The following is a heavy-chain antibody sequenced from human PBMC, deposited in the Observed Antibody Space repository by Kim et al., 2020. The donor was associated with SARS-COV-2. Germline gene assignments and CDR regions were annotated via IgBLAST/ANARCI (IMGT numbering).Heavy chain of an antibody. CDR2: IWYDGSNK. CDR1: GFTFSRYG. CDR3: ARDPCSGLSCDLGYYFDY. J-gene: IGHJ4*02. D-gene: IGHD3-10*02. Sequence: GGSLRLSCAASGFTFSRYGMHWVRQAPGKGLEWVAGIWYDGSNKYYVDSVKGRFTISRDNSKNTLYLQMNSLRAEDTAVYYCARDPCSGLSCDLGYYFDYWGQGTLVTVSS. V-gene: IGHV3-33*01.